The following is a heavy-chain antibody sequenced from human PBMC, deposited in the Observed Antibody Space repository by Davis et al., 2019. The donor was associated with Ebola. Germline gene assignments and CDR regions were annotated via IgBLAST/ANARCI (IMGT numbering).Heavy chain of an antibody. CDR3: AREAPFCGGDCLDY. Sequence: GESLKISCAASEFTFSSYEMNWVRQAPGKGLEWVSYIDSSASTTYFADSVKGRITISRDNPKNSLFLQMNSLTAEDTALYYCAREAPFCGGDCLDYWGQGTLVTVSS. CDR1: EFTFSSYE. J-gene: IGHJ4*02. D-gene: IGHD2-21*01. CDR2: IDSSASTT. V-gene: IGHV3-48*03.